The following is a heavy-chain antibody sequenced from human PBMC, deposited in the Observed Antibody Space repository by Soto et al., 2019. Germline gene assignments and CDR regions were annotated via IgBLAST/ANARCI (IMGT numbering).Heavy chain of an antibody. V-gene: IGHV6-1*01. CDR3: AMGVDGSGFER. J-gene: IGHJ4*02. D-gene: IGHD2-15*01. CDR1: VDSVSSNTAA. CDR2: TYYRSNWRH. Sequence: SQTLSLTCAISVDSVSSNTAAWNWIRSSPSRGLEWLGRTYYRSNWRHDYAVSVKSRITVNPDTSKNHFSLQLNSVTPDDTAVYFCAMGVDGSGFERWCQGTLVTVPS.